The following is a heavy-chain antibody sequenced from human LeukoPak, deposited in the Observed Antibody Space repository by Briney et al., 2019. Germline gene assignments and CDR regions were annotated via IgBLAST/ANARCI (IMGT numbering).Heavy chain of an antibody. Sequence: PGGSLRLSCAASGFTFSNYAMNWVRQAPGKGLEWVSLISGSTGSTYYADSVKGRFSISRDNSKNTVYLQMNSLRVEDTAVYYCARENGDFDYWGQGTLVTVSS. J-gene: IGHJ4*02. CDR3: ARENGDFDY. CDR2: ISGSTGST. D-gene: IGHD4-17*01. CDR1: GFTFSNYA. V-gene: IGHV3-23*01.